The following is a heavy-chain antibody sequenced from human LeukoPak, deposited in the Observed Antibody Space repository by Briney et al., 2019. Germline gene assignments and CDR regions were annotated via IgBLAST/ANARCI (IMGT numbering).Heavy chain of an antibody. V-gene: IGHV3-48*01. Sequence: PGGSLRLSCAASGFTFSSYAMNWVRQAPGKGLEWVSYISSSSSTIYYADSVKGRFTISRDNAKNSLYLQMNSLRAEDTAVYYCARGRSGSTHWGQGTLVTVSS. CDR2: ISSSSSTI. D-gene: IGHD1-26*01. CDR3: ARGRSGSTH. CDR1: GFTFSSYA. J-gene: IGHJ1*01.